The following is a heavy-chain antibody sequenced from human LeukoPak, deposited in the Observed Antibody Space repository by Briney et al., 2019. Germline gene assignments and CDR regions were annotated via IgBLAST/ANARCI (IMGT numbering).Heavy chain of an antibody. CDR3: ARDLIAVTGTGFWFDP. V-gene: IGHV3-30-3*01. CDR1: GFTFSTYA. CDR2: IPDDGSTE. Sequence: GGSLRLSCAASGFTFSTYAIHWVRQAPGKGLEWVAVIPDDGSTEYYADSVKGRFTISRDNSKNMLYLQMNSLRAEDAAVYYCARDLIAVTGTGFWFDPRGQGTLVTVSS. J-gene: IGHJ5*02. D-gene: IGHD6-19*01.